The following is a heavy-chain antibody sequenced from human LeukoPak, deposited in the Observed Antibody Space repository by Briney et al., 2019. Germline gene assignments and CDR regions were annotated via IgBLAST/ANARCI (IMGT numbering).Heavy chain of an antibody. D-gene: IGHD3-9*01. Sequence: PGGSLRLSCAASGFTFSDYVMSWVRQAPGKGLEWVSAISDSGASTYYADSVKGRFTISRDNSKNTLHLQMNSLRAEDSAVYYCAKEADILTGYWDYWGQGTLVTVSS. CDR3: AKEADILTGYWDY. V-gene: IGHV3-23*01. CDR2: ISDSGAST. CDR1: GFTFSDYV. J-gene: IGHJ4*02.